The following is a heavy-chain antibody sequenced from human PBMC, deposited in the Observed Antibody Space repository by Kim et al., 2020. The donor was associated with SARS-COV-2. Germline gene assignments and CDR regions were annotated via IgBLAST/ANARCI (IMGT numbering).Heavy chain of an antibody. CDR2: IRSKANSYAT. J-gene: IGHJ4*02. CDR3: TPWVRGGYYFGY. V-gene: IGHV3-73*01. D-gene: IGHD3-10*01. CDR1: GFTFSGSA. Sequence: GGSLRLSCAASGFTFSGSAMHWVRQASGKGLEWVGRIRSKANSYATAYAASVKGRFTISRDDSKNTAYLQMNSLKTEDTAVYYCTPWVRGGYYFGYWGQGTLVTVSS.